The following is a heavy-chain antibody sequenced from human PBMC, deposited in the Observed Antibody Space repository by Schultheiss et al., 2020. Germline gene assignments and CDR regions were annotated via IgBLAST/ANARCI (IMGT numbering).Heavy chain of an antibody. CDR2: INAHGSST. J-gene: IGHJ5*02. Sequence: GGSLRLSCEASGFTFRDYAMSWVRQAPGRGLQWVSTINAHGSSTFYADSMRGRLTISRDNFKNTLYLQMSSLRADDTAIYYCAKDLIGTYSPFDPWGQGALVTVSS. V-gene: IGHV3-23*01. D-gene: IGHD1-26*01. CDR3: AKDLIGTYSPFDP. CDR1: GFTFRDYA.